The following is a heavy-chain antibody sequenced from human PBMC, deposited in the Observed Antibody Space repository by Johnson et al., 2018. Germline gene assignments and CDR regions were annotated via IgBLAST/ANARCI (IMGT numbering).Heavy chain of an antibody. V-gene: IGHV3-64*01. D-gene: IGHD1-26*01. CDR3: ARVRGRYYLDYYYMDV. J-gene: IGHJ6*03. CDR1: GFTFSSYA. CDR2: ISSNGGST. Sequence: VQLVQSGGGLVQPGGSLRLSCAASGFTFSSYAMHWVRQAPGKGLEYVSAISSNGGSTYYANSVKGRFTISRDNSKNTLYLQMGSLRAEDMAGYYCARVRGRYYLDYYYMDVWGKGTTVTVSS.